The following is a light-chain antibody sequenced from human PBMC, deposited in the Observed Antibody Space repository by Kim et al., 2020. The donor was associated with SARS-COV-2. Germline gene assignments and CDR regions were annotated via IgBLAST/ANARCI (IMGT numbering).Light chain of an antibody. CDR3: SSYAGSNNFV. Sequence: GQSVTISCPGASSDFGSYNFVSWYQQLPGKAPKLMIYEVTKRPSGVPDRFSGSKSGNTASLTVSGLQADDEADYYCSSYAGSNNFVFGTGTKVTVL. J-gene: IGLJ1*01. CDR1: SSDFGSYNF. V-gene: IGLV2-8*01. CDR2: EVT.